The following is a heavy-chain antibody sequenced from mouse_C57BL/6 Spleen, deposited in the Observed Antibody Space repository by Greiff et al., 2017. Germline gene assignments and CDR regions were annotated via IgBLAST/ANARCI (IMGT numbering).Heavy chain of an antibody. CDR2: INPNNGGT. V-gene: IGHV1-26*01. CDR1: GYTFTDYY. D-gene: IGHD2-3*01. CDR3: ARNDYDGYYVSGC. Sequence: EVKLQQSGPELVKPGASVKISCKASGYTFTDYYMNWVQQSHGKSLEWIGDINPNNGGTSYNQKFKGKATLTVDKSSCTAYMELRSLTSEDSAVYYCARNDYDGYYVSGCRGQSTTLAVAS. J-gene: IGHJ2*01.